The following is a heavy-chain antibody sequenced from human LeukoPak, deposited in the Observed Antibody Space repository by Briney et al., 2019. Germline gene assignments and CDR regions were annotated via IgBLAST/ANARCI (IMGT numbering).Heavy chain of an antibody. Sequence: PGGSLRLSCAASGFTFSSYAMHWVRQAPGKGLEWVAVISYDGSNKYYADSVKGRLTISRDNSKNTLYLQMNSLRAEDTAVYYCARGSPEWELLADYWGQGTLVTVSS. CDR3: ARGSPEWELLADY. CDR2: ISYDGSNK. D-gene: IGHD1-26*01. V-gene: IGHV3-30-3*01. J-gene: IGHJ4*02. CDR1: GFTFSSYA.